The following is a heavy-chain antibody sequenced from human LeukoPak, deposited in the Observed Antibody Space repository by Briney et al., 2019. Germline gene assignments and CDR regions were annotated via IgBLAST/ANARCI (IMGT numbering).Heavy chain of an antibody. J-gene: IGHJ4*02. D-gene: IGHD2-2*01. CDR2: IYSGGST. Sequence: GGSLRLSCAASGFTFSNAWMSWVRQAPGKGLEWVSVIYSGGSTYYADSVKGRSTISRDNSKNTLYLQMNSLRAEDTAVYYCARGSRSTSCPRDWGQGTLVTVSS. CDR3: ARGSRSTSCPRD. V-gene: IGHV3-53*01. CDR1: GFTFSNAW.